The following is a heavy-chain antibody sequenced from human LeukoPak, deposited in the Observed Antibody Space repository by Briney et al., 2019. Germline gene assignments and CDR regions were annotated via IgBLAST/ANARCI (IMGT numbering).Heavy chain of an antibody. Sequence: SVKVSCKASGGTFSSYAISWVRQAPGQGPEWMGGIIPIFGTANYAQKFQGRVTITADESTSTAYMELSSLRSEDTAVYYCASAGVWFGELSSFDYWGQGTLVTVSS. CDR2: IIPIFGTA. J-gene: IGHJ4*02. V-gene: IGHV1-69*13. CDR3: ASAGVWFGELSSFDY. D-gene: IGHD3-10*01. CDR1: GGTFSSYA.